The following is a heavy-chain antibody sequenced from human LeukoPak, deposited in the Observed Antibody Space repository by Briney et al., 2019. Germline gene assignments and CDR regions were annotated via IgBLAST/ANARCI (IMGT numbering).Heavy chain of an antibody. J-gene: IGHJ6*04. CDR3: AELGITMIGGV. D-gene: IGHD3-10*02. CDR1: GFTFSSYT. CDR2: ISSSGSTI. Sequence: GSLRLSCAASGFTFSSYTMNWVRQAPGKGLEWVSYISSSGSTIYYADSVKGRFTISRDNAKNSLYLQMNSLRAEDTAVYYCAELGITMIGGVWGKGTTVTISS. V-gene: IGHV3-48*04.